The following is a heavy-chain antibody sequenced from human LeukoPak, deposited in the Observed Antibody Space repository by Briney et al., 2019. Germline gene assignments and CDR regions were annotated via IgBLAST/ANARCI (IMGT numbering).Heavy chain of an antibody. CDR3: ARTTEADCSGGSCFKLFDY. D-gene: IGHD2-15*01. CDR2: IYYSGST. Sequence: SETLSLTCTVSGGSISSYYWSWIRQPPGKGLEWIGYIYYSGSTNYDPSLKSRVTISVDTSKNQFSLKLSSVTAADTAVYYCARTTEADCSGGSCFKLFDYWGQGTLVTVSS. V-gene: IGHV4-59*01. J-gene: IGHJ4*02. CDR1: GGSISSYY.